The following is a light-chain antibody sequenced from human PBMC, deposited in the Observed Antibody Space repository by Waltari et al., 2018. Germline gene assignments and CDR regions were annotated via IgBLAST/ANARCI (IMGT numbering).Light chain of an antibody. V-gene: IGKV3-11*01. Sequence: DIVLTQSPGTLSLSPGERATLSCRASQSWNRYLAWYQHKPGQAPRLLIYDASNRATGIPARFSGSGSGTDFTLTSSSLEPEDFAVYYCQQRANWPPVTFGQGTRLEIK. J-gene: IGKJ5*01. CDR2: DAS. CDR3: QQRANWPPVT. CDR1: QSWNRY.